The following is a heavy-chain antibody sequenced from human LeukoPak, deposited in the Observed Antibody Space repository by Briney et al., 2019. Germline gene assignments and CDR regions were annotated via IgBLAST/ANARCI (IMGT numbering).Heavy chain of an antibody. V-gene: IGHV1-2*06. Sequence: ASVKVSCKASGYIFTDYYMHWVRQAPGQGLEWMGRINPNSGGTNYAQKFQGRVTMTRDTSINTAYMELSSLRSDDTAVYYCASRGGRTNYNFWRTYVTDFDYWGQGTLVTVSS. D-gene: IGHD3-3*01. CDR1: GYIFTDYY. CDR2: INPNSGGT. J-gene: IGHJ4*02. CDR3: ASRGGRTNYNFWRTYVTDFDY.